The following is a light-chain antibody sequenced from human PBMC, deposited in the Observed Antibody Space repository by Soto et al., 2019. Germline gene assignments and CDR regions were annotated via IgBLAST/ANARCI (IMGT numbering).Light chain of an antibody. Sequence: QSALTQPASVSGSPGQSITISCTGTSSDVGGYKYVSWYQQHPGKAPKLMIYEVSNRPSGVSNRFSGSKSSNTASLTISGLQAEDEADYYCSSYTSSNPYVFGTGTKLTVL. CDR1: SSDVGGYKY. V-gene: IGLV2-14*01. J-gene: IGLJ1*01. CDR3: SSYTSSNPYV. CDR2: EVS.